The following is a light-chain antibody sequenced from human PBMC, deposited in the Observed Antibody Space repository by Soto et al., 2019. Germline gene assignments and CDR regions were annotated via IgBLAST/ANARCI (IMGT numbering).Light chain of an antibody. Sequence: EIVLTQSPDTLSLSPGERASLSLWASHSVTTHLAWFQQRPGQTPRLLIYDASTRAPGIPARFSGRGSGADFTLTISSLEPEDFAVYYCQQRSDSITFGQGTRLEIK. CDR1: HSVTTH. V-gene: IGKV3-11*01. J-gene: IGKJ5*01. CDR3: QQRSDSIT. CDR2: DAS.